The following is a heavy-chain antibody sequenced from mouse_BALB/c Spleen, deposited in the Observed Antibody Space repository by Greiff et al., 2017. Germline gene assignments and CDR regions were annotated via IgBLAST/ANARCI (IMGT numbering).Heavy chain of an antibody. CDR2: IYPGDGDT. J-gene: IGHJ4*01. Sequence: QVQLKQSGAELARPGASVKLSCKASGYTFTSYWMQWVKQRPGQGLEWIGAIYPGDGDTRYTQKFKGKATLTADKSSSTAYMQLSSLASEDSAVYYCARGNYGYGGNYAMDYWGQGTSVTVSS. V-gene: IGHV1-87*01. CDR3: ARGNYGYGGNYAMDY. CDR1: GYTFTSYW. D-gene: IGHD1-2*01.